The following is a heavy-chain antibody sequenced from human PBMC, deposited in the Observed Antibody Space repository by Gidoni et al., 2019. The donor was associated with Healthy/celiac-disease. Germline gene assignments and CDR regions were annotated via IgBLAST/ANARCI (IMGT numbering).Heavy chain of an antibody. V-gene: IGHV4-59*01. D-gene: IGHD3-10*01. CDR3: ARDYYGSGSYYNYDYYGMDV. CDR1: GGPISRYY. J-gene: IGHJ6*02. Sequence: QVQLQESGPGLVKPSATLYLTCTVSGGPISRYYWSWIRQPPGKGLEWIGYIYYSGSTNDNPSLKSRVTISVDTSKNQFSLKLRFVTAADPAVYYCARDYYGSGSYYNYDYYGMDVWGQGTTVTVSS. CDR2: IYYSGST.